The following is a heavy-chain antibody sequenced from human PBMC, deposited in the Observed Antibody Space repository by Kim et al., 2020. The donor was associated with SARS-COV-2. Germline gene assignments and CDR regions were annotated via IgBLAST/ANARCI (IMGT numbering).Heavy chain of an antibody. CDR1: GFTFSSYA. J-gene: IGHJ4*02. Sequence: GGSLRLSCAASGFTFSSYAMSWVRQAPGKGLEWVSAISGSGGSTYYADSVKGRFTISRDNSKNTLYLQMNSLRAEDTAVYYCAKDLGYYYGSGTEFYYWGQGTLVTVSS. D-gene: IGHD3-10*01. CDR2: ISGSGGST. V-gene: IGHV3-23*01. CDR3: AKDLGYYYGSGTEFYY.